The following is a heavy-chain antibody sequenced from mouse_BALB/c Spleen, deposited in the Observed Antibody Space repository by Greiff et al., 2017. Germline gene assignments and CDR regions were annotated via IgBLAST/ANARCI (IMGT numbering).Heavy chain of an antibody. CDR1: GYAFTSYN. CDR3: ARPTMITSWFAY. Sequence: EVQLQQSGPELVKPGASVKVSCKASGYAFTSYNMYWVKQSHGKSLEWIGYIDPYNGGTSYNQKFKGKATLTVDKSSSTAYMELSSLTSEDSAVYYCARPTMITSWFAYWGQGTLVTVSA. CDR2: IDPYNGGT. D-gene: IGHD2-4*01. J-gene: IGHJ3*01. V-gene: IGHV1S135*01.